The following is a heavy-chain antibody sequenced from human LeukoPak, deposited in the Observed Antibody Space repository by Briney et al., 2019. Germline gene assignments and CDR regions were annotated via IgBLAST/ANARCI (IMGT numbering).Heavy chain of an antibody. CDR2: ISGSGTRT. CDR3: AKEQTSSGFFDY. CDR1: GFTFSSYE. Sequence: GGSLRLSCAASGFTFSSYEMNWVRQAPGKGLEWVSAISGSGTRTYYADSVKGRFTISRDNSKNTLYLQMNSLRAEDRAVYYCAKEQTSSGFFDYWGQGTLVTVSS. D-gene: IGHD2-2*01. J-gene: IGHJ4*02. V-gene: IGHV3-23*01.